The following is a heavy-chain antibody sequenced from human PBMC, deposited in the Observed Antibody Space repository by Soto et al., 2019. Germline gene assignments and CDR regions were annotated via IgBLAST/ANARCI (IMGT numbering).Heavy chain of an antibody. CDR3: GRGGVVAARALDP. J-gene: IGHJ5*02. V-gene: IGHV1-69*12. Sequence: QVQLVQSGAEVKKPGSSVKVSCKASGGTFSSYAISWVRQAPGQGLEWMGGIIPIFGTANYAQKFQGRVTITADESRSTGYMVLSSLGSEDTAVYYCGRGGVVAARALDPWGQGTLVTVSS. D-gene: IGHD2-15*01. CDR1: GGTFSSYA. CDR2: IIPIFGTA.